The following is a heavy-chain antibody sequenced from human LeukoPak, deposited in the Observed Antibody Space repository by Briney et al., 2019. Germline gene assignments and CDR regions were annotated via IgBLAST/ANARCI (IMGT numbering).Heavy chain of an antibody. CDR3: ARRNPSCYGRQCYYYMDV. D-gene: IGHD2-2*01. V-gene: IGHV3-48*04. CDR1: GFTFSSYS. Sequence: GGSLRLSCAASGFTFSSYSMNWVRQAPGKRLEWISYISSGSSTIYYADSVKGRFTISRDNAKNSLYLQMNSLRAEDTAVYYCARRNPSCYGRQCYYYMDVWGRGTPVTVSS. CDR2: ISSGSSTI. J-gene: IGHJ6*03.